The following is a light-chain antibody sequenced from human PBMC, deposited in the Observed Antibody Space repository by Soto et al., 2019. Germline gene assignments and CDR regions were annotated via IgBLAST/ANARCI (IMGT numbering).Light chain of an antibody. J-gene: IGKJ3*01. CDR2: GAS. CDR3: QQLNSFPIP. Sequence: IQLTQSPSSLSASVGDRVTISCRASQGIANFLAWYQQKPGKAPKILIYGASTLQSGVPTRFSGSGSGTDFTLTISSLQPEDFATYYCQQLNSFPIPFGPGTKVDIK. CDR1: QGIANF. V-gene: IGKV1-9*01.